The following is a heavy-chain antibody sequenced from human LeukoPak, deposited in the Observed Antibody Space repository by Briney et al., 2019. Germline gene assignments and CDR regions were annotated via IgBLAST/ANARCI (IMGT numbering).Heavy chain of an antibody. CDR2: IPSSGGTI. D-gene: IGHD4-17*01. CDR1: GLTFNNYE. CDR3: ARDDYGVAFDAFDI. V-gene: IGHV3-48*03. Sequence: PGGSLRLSCAASGLTFNNYEMNWVRQAPGKGLEWVSYIPSSGGTIYNADSVKGRFTMSRDNAKNSVYLQMNSLRAEDTAVYYCARDDYGVAFDAFDIWGQGTMVTVSS. J-gene: IGHJ3*02.